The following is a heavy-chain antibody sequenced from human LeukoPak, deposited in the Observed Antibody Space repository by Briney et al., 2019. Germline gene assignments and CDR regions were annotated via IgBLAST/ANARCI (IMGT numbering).Heavy chain of an antibody. J-gene: IGHJ4*02. V-gene: IGHV4-34*01. CDR2: INHSGST. CDR1: GGSFSGYY. D-gene: IGHD3-10*01. Sequence: SETLSLTCAVYGGSFSGYYWSWTRQPPGKGLEWIGEINHSGSTNYNPSLKSRVTISVDTSKNQFSLKLSSVTAADTAVYYCASPSSITMVRGFDYWGQGTLVTVSS. CDR3: ASPSSITMVRGFDY.